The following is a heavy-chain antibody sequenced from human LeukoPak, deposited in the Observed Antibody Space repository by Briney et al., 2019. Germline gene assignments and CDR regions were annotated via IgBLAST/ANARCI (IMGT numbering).Heavy chain of an antibody. Sequence: PSETLSLTCTVSGYSISSGYYWGWIRQPPGKGLEWIGSIYHSGSTYYNPSLKSRVTISVDTSKNQFSLKLSSVTAADTAVYYCARDALRNSDGWYYDILTGYQPALPSFDYWGQGTLVTVSS. J-gene: IGHJ4*02. CDR2: IYHSGST. CDR1: GYSISSGYY. D-gene: IGHD3-9*01. CDR3: ARDALRNSDGWYYDILTGYQPALPSFDY. V-gene: IGHV4-38-2*02.